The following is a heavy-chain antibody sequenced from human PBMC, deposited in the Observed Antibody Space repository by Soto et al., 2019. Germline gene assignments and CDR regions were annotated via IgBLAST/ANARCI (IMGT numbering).Heavy chain of an antibody. V-gene: IGHV1-69*13. CDR2: IIPIFGPA. CDR1: GGTFSSYA. CDR3: ASGITIFGPMDV. Sequence: SVKVSCKASGGTFSSYAINWVRQAPGQGLEWMGGIIPIFGPANYAQKFQGRVTITADESTNTAYMDLSSLRSEDTGVYYCASGITIFGPMDVWGQGTTVTVS. J-gene: IGHJ6*02. D-gene: IGHD3-3*01.